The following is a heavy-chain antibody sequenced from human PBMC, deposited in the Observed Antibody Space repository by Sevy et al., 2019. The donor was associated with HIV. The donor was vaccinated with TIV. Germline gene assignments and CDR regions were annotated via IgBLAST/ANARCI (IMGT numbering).Heavy chain of an antibody. Sequence: GESLKISCQASGYSFTAHWIGWVRQMPGKGLEWMGILFPGNSDVRSFQGQVTVSVDRSTNTAYLQWGSLTASDSAIYYCARDGHLSLDAFDVWGLGTMVTVSS. D-gene: IGHD2-8*01. J-gene: IGHJ3*01. CDR3: ARDGHLSLDAFDV. CDR2: LFPGNSDV. CDR1: GYSFTAHW. V-gene: IGHV5-51*01.